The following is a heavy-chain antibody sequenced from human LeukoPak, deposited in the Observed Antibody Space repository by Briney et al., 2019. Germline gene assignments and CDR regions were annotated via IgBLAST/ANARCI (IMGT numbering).Heavy chain of an antibody. CDR2: INYSGSA. J-gene: IGHJ5*02. CDR1: GGSISSANYY. V-gene: IGHV4-30-4*01. Sequence: PSETLSLTCTVSGGSISSANYYWSWIRQPPGKGLEWIGYINYSGSAFYNPSLESRIIISVDTSKNQIPLKVTSVTAADSAVYYCARKCRTWSNRFDPWGQGTLVTVSS. D-gene: IGHD1-1*01. CDR3: ARKCRTWSNRFDP.